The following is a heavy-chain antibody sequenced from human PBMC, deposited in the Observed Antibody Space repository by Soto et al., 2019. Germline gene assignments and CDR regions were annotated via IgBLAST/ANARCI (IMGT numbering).Heavy chain of an antibody. V-gene: IGHV3-7*01. CDR1: GISFSNSW. CDR2: IKEDGNEK. D-gene: IGHD6-13*01. J-gene: IGHJ6*03. CDR3: ARYHRAGLYYMDV. Sequence: EVQLVESGGGLVQPGGSLKLSCAASGISFSNSWMSWVRQAPGKGLEWVANIKEDGNEKHYVDSVKGRFTIYRDNAQNSRYLQMTSLRAEDTAVYFCARYHRAGLYYMDVWGKGTTVTVSS.